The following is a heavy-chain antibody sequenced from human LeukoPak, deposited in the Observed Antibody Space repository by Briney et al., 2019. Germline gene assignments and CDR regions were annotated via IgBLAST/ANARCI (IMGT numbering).Heavy chain of an antibody. J-gene: IGHJ4*02. V-gene: IGHV3-64*01. CDR2: ISSNGGST. CDR1: GFTFSIYP. Sequence: PGGSLRLSCAASGFTFSIYPMHWVRQAPGKGLEYVSGISSNGGSTYYANSVQGRFTISRDNSKNTLYLQMGSLRAEDTAVYYCARVKWGAAAGYYFAYWGQGTLVTVSS. CDR3: ARVKWGAAAGYYFAY. D-gene: IGHD6-13*01.